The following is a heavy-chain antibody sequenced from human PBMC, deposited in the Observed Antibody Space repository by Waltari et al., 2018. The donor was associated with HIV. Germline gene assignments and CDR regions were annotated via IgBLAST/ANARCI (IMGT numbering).Heavy chain of an antibody. CDR3: ARELRFDIVFDY. D-gene: IGHD5-12*01. CDR1: KYTFDSYG. V-gene: IGHV1-3*04. CDR2: INTGDGST. Sequence: QVQLVQHGAEMRKPGASVKVSCTASKYTFDSYGIHWLRQAPGQRLEWMGWINTGDGSTKYSQKFQGRVTITRDTSASTAYMQLSSLRSEDTAIYYCARELRFDIVFDYWGQGTLVTVSS. J-gene: IGHJ4*02.